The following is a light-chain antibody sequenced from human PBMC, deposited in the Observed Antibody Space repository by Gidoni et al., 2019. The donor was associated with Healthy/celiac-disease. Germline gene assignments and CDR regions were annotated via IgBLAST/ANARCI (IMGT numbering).Light chain of an antibody. Sequence: EIVLTQSPGTLSLSPGERATLSCRASKSISNSYLAWYQQKPGQAPRLLIYGASSRATGIPDRFSGSGSGTDFTLTISRLEAEDVAVYYCQQYGSSPGTFGGGTKVEIK. J-gene: IGKJ4*01. CDR1: KSISNSY. V-gene: IGKV3-20*01. CDR3: QQYGSSPGT. CDR2: GAS.